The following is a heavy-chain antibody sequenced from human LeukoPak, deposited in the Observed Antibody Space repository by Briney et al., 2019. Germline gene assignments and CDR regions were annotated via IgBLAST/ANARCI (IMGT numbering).Heavy chain of an antibody. Sequence: GASVEVSCKVSGYTLTELSMHWVRQAPGKGLEWMGGFDPEDGETIYAQKFQGRVTMTEDTSTDTAYMELSSLRSEDTAVYYCATENPFLYGDYANWFDPWGQGTLVTVSS. D-gene: IGHD4-17*01. V-gene: IGHV1-24*01. CDR2: FDPEDGET. CDR3: ATENPFLYGDYANWFDP. J-gene: IGHJ5*02. CDR1: GYTLTELS.